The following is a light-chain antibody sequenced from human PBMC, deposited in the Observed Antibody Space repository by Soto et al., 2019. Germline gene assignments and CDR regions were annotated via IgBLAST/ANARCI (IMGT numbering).Light chain of an antibody. CDR3: MQALQTPLT. V-gene: IGKV2-28*01. J-gene: IGKJ5*01. CDR2: LGS. Sequence: DVVMTQSPLSLAGTPGEPASIVCRASQSLQHRHGRSYLSWFVQKPGQSPQLLIYLGSDRASGVPDRFSGSGSGTDFTLTISRVEAEDVGVYYCMQALQTPLTFGQGTRLDIK. CDR1: QSLQHRHGRSY.